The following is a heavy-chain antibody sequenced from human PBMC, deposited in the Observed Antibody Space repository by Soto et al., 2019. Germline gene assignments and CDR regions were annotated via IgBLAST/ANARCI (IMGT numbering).Heavy chain of an antibody. J-gene: IGHJ4*02. Sequence: EVQLVESGGGLVQPGGSLRLSCAASGFTFSSYWMSWVRQAPGKGLEWVANIKQDGSEKYYVDSVKGRFTISRDNAKNSLYLQMNSLRAEDTAVYYCARDTYDFWSGYYDYWGQGTLVTVSS. CDR2: IKQDGSEK. CDR3: ARDTYDFWSGYYDY. D-gene: IGHD3-3*01. V-gene: IGHV3-7*01. CDR1: GFTFSSYW.